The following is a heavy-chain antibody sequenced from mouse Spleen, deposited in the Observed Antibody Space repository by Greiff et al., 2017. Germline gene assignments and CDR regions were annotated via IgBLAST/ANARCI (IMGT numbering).Heavy chain of an antibody. Sequence: VQLQESGPELVKPGASVKLSCKASGYTFTSYDINWVKQRPGQGLELIGWICPRDGSTKYNENFKGKATLTVDTSSSTAYMELHSLTSEDSAVYFCARKLLYYFDYWGQGTTLTVSS. V-gene: IGHV1-85*01. D-gene: IGHD4-1*01. CDR3: ARKLLYYFDY. CDR1: GYTFTSYD. CDR2: ICPRDGST. J-gene: IGHJ2*01.